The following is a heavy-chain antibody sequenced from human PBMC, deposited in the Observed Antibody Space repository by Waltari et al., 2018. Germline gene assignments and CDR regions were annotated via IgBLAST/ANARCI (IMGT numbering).Heavy chain of an antibody. CDR1: GFSISSGYY. CDR3: AREGRSIAPAGTRRKDFTFDY. J-gene: IGHJ4*02. D-gene: IGHD6-13*01. CDR2: IYHSGST. Sequence: QVQLQESGPGMVKHSETLSLNCAVSGFSISSGYYRGWIRQPPGRGLEWIGSIYHSGSTYYNPSLKSRATISVDTSKNQFSLKLSSVTAADTAVYYCAREGRSIAPAGTRRKDFTFDYWGQGTLVTVSS. V-gene: IGHV4-38-2*02.